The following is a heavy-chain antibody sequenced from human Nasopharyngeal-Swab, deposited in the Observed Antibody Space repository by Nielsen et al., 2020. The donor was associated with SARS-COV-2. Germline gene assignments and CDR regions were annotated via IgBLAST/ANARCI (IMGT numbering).Heavy chain of an antibody. J-gene: IGHJ4*02. D-gene: IGHD2/OR15-2a*01. CDR1: GFTFRTYG. Sequence: GESLKISCVASGFTFRTYGMNWVRQAPGKGLEWVSAVLYGGSNRYLTDSVKGRFTSSTDNSKNTLYLQMNSLTAEDTAVYYCARVHEPLLYQCDYWGQGTLVTVSS. CDR3: ARVHEPLLYQCDY. CDR2: VLYGGSNR. V-gene: IGHV3-33*01.